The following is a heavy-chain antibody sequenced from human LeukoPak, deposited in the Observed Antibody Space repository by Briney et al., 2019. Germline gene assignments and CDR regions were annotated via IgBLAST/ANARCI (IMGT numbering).Heavy chain of an antibody. V-gene: IGHV3-48*03. Sequence: PGGSLRLSCAASGFTFSSYEMNWVRQAPGKGLEWVSNITSSGNTIYYADSVKGRFTISRDNAKNSLYLQMNSLRAEDTAVYYCARLTTMTTTGGPFDYWGQGTLVTVSS. CDR1: GFTFSSYE. CDR3: ARLTTMTTTGGPFDY. CDR2: ITSSGNTI. D-gene: IGHD4-17*01. J-gene: IGHJ4*02.